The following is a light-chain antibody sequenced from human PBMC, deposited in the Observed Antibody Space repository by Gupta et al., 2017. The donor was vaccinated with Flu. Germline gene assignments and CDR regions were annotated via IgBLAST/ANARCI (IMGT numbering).Light chain of an antibody. Sequence: QSALTQFPSASGSPGQSVTISCTGTSSDVGGYNYVSWYQQHPGKAPKLMIYEVSKRPSGVPDRFSGSKSGNTASLTVSGLQAEDEADYYCISYADSNNLVFGGGTKLTVL. CDR1: SSDVGGYNY. V-gene: IGLV2-8*01. J-gene: IGLJ2*01. CDR2: EVS. CDR3: ISYADSNNLV.